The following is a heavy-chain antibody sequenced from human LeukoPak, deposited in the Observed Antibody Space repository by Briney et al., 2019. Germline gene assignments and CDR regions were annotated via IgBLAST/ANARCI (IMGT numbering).Heavy chain of an antibody. D-gene: IGHD4-11*01. CDR2: INPNSGGT. Sequence: ASVKVSCKASGYTFTGYYMHWVRQAPGQGLEWMGWINPNSGGTNYAQKFQGRVTMTRDTSISTAYMELSRLRSDDTAVYYCARAYSNYGYYHMDVWGKGTTVTVSS. CDR1: GYTFTGYY. CDR3: ARAYSNYGYYHMDV. V-gene: IGHV1-2*02. J-gene: IGHJ6*03.